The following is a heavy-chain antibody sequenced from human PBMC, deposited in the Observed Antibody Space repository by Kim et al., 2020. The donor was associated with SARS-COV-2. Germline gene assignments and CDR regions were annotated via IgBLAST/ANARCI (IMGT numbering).Heavy chain of an antibody. CDR1: GGSFSGYY. CDR2: INHSGST. J-gene: IGHJ4*02. D-gene: IGHD3-10*01. Sequence: SETLSLTCAVYGGSFSGYYWSWIRQPPGKGLEWIGEINHSGSTNYNPSLKSRVTISVDTSKNQFSLKLSSVTAADTAVYYCAREELDYWGQGTLVTVSS. V-gene: IGHV4-34*01. CDR3: AREELDY.